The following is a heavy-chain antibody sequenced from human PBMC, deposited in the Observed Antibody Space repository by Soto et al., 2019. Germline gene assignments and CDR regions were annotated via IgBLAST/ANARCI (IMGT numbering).Heavy chain of an antibody. Sequence: GGSLRLSCSASGFTFGSYWMTWVRQAPGKGLEWVANINPGGRQKNYVDSVKARFTISRDDAEKPPPLQMNSLRVEDTAVYYCAKYVSGNYGAYALDMWGQGTMFTVSS. V-gene: IGHV3-7*01. D-gene: IGHD3-10*01. CDR1: GFTFGSYW. CDR2: INPGGRQK. CDR3: AKYVSGNYGAYALDM. J-gene: IGHJ3*02.